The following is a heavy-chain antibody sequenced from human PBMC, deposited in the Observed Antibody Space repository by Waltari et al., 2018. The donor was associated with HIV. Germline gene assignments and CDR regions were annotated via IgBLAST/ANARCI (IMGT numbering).Heavy chain of an antibody. Sequence: EVQLVESGGGLVQPGGSLRLSCAASGFTFTFSNYGMNWVRQAPGKGLEWISYITSSSSINYYADSVKGRFTISRDNAKNSLYLQMNSLRVEDTAVYYCAGGVGDPPYSWFDPWGQGTLVTVSS. J-gene: IGHJ5*02. V-gene: IGHV3-48*01. CDR1: GFTFTFSNYG. CDR2: ITSSSSIN. D-gene: IGHD3-16*01. CDR3: AGGVGDPPYSWFDP.